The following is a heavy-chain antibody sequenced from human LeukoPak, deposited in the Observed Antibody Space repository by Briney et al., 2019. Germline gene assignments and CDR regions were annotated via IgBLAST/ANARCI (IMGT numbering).Heavy chain of an antibody. D-gene: IGHD6-19*01. CDR3: AKDGGDSGWYPVDY. CDR2: ISGSGGST. J-gene: IGHJ4*02. Sequence: GGSLRLSCAASGFTFSNYGMSWVRQAPGKGLEWVSVISGSGGSTYYADSVKGRFTISRDNSKNTPYLQMNSLRAEDTAVYYCAKDGGDSGWYPVDYWGQGTLVTVSS. V-gene: IGHV3-23*01. CDR1: GFTFSNYG.